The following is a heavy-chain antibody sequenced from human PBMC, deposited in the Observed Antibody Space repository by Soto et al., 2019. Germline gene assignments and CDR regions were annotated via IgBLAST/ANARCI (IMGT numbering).Heavy chain of an antibody. J-gene: IGHJ6*02. Sequence: SVKVSCKASEDTFRNYAISWVRQAPGQGLEWMGGIIPIFGTANYAQKFQGRVTITADTSANTVYLELSSLRSEDTAVYYCARVGEKAGDPDLDYYYYGMDVWGQGTTVTVSS. CDR3: ARVGEKAGDPDLDYYYYGMDV. CDR1: EDTFRNYA. V-gene: IGHV1-69*06. CDR2: IIPIFGTA. D-gene: IGHD4-17*01.